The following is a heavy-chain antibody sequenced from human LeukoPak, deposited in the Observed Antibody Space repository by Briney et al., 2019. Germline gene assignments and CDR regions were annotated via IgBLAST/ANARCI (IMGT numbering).Heavy chain of an antibody. D-gene: IGHD2-2*01. CDR1: GHTFTGYY. J-gene: IGHJ5*02. V-gene: IGHV1-2*02. CDR3: ARVRYCSSTSCWGGWFDP. CDR2: INPNSGGT. Sequence: ASVKVSCKASGHTFTGYYMHWVRQAPGQGLEWMGWINPNSGGTNYAQKFQGRVTMTRDTSISTAYMELSRLRSDDTAVYYCARVRYCSSTSCWGGWFDPWGQGTLVTVSS.